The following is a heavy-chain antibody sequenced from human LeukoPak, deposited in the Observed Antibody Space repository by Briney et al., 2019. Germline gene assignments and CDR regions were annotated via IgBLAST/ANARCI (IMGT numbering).Heavy chain of an antibody. CDR2: IRYDGSDK. V-gene: IGHV3-30*02. Sequence: GGSLRLSCAASGFTFSNYWIHWVRQAPGKGLEWVAFIRYDGSDKYYVDSVKGRFTISRDNSKNTLLLQMNSLRADDTAVYYCAKDTLRFYFGSGSYQSFDYWGQGTLVTVSS. CDR3: AKDTLRFYFGSGSYQSFDY. CDR1: GFTFSNYW. J-gene: IGHJ4*02. D-gene: IGHD3-10*01.